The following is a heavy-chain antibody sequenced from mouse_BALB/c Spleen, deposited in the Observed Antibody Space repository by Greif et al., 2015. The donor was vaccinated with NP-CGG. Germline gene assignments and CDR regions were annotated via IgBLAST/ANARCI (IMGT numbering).Heavy chain of an antibody. CDR2: IWAGGST. V-gene: IGHV2-9*02. CDR3: AGGGPPTTGPDYAGDF. J-gene: IGHJ4*01. CDR1: GFSLTSYG. Sequence: VMLVESGPGLVAPSQSLSITCTVSGFSLTSYGVHWVRQPPGKGLEWLGVIWAGGSTNYNSALMSRLSISKDNSKSXVFLRLTSPTPEDPPLSAVAGGGPPTTGPDYAGDFGVQGPPVT. D-gene: IGHD2-12*01.